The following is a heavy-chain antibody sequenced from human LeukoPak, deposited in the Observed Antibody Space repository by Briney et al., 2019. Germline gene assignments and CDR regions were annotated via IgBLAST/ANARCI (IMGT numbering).Heavy chain of an antibody. CDR3: VKFFLPYLAGGTGSR. CDR1: GLPFSTYA. J-gene: IGHJ4*02. Sequence: GGSQTLFCAPSGLPFSTYAMRWVPQAPGMRLEWVSSISEGGDSTHYADSVEGRFTISRDNSKNTLYLQMNSLRAEDTALYYCVKFFLPYLAGGTGSRWGQGTLVTVSS. D-gene: IGHD3-10*01. V-gene: IGHV3-23*01. CDR2: ISEGGDST.